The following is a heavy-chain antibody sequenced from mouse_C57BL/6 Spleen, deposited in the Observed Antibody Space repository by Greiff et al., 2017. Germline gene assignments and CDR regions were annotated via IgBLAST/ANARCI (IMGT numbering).Heavy chain of an antibody. CDR3: ARGDYYGFAY. D-gene: IGHD1-1*01. CDR2: IHPNSGST. CDR1: GYTFTSYW. Sequence: QVQLQQSGAELVKPGASVKLSCKASGYTFTSYWMPWVKQRPGQGLEWIGMIHPNSGSTNYNEKFKSKATLTVDKPSSAAYMQLSSLTSADSAVYDCARGDYYGFAYWGQGTLVTVSA. V-gene: IGHV1-64*01. J-gene: IGHJ3*01.